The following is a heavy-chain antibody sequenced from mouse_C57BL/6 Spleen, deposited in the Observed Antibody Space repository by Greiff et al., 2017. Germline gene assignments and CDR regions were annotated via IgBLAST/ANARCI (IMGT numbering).Heavy chain of an antibody. CDR1: GYTFTDYE. CDR2: IDPETGGT. D-gene: IGHD1-1*01. CDR3: TRSPNHYGSSYDY. J-gene: IGHJ2*01. V-gene: IGHV1-15*01. Sequence: QVQLQQSGAELVRPGASVTLSCKASGYTFTDYEMHWVKQTPVHGLEWIGAIDPETGGTAYNQKFKGKAILTADKSSSTAYMELRSLTSEDSAVYYCTRSPNHYGSSYDYWGQGTTLTVSS.